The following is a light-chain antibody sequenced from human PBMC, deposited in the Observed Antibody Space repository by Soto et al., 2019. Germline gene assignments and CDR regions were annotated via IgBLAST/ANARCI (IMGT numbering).Light chain of an antibody. CDR2: GAS. V-gene: IGKV3-15*01. CDR1: QSVGSK. CDR3: QQYNSWPPIT. J-gene: IGKJ5*01. Sequence: EIVMTQSPATLSLSPGERATLSCRASQSVGSKLAWYQQRPGQAPRLVVYGASTRATGIPARFSGGGSGTEFTLTISSLQSEDFAVYYCQQYNSWPPITFGQGTRLEIK.